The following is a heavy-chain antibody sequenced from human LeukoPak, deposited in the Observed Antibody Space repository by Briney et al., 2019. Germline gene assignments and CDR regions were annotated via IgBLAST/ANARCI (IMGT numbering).Heavy chain of an antibody. CDR2: ISNDGSNN. J-gene: IGHJ4*01. D-gene: IGHD3-10*01. Sequence: GGSLRLSCAASGITFSSFGMHWVRQAPGKGLEWVAGISNDGSNNYYAESVNGRFTISRDNSKNTLYLVVNTLRGEDTAVYYCAKEMGSRSSLFYFDYWGQGTLLTVSS. CDR1: GITFSSFG. CDR3: AKEMGSRSSLFYFDY. V-gene: IGHV3-30*18.